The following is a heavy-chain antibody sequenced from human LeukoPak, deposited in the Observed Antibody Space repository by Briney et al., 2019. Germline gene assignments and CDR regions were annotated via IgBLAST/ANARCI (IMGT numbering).Heavy chain of an antibody. CDR1: GFTFSSYA. Sequence: GGSLRLSCAASGFTFSSYAMSWVRQAPGKGLEWVSAISGSGGSTYYADSVNGRFTISRDNSKNTLYLLVNTLRGDDTAVYYCAKEMGSRSSLFYFDYWGQGTLLTVSS. CDR2: ISGSGGST. J-gene: IGHJ4*02. CDR3: AKEMGSRSSLFYFDY. V-gene: IGHV3-23*01. D-gene: IGHD3-10*01.